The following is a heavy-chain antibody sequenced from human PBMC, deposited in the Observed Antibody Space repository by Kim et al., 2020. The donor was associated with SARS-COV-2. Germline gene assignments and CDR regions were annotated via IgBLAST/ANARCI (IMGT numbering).Heavy chain of an antibody. D-gene: IGHD4-17*01. J-gene: IGHJ4*02. V-gene: IGHV4-39*01. CDR3: AVPFPRRTTVYYFDY. Sequence: PSLKSRVTISVDTSKNRFSLKLSSVTAADTAVYYCAVPFPRRTTVYYFDYWGQGTLVTVSS.